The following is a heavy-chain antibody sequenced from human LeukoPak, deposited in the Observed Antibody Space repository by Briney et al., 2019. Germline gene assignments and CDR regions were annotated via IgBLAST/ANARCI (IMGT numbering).Heavy chain of an antibody. CDR2: ISSDGSNK. Sequence: GGSLRLSCAASGFTLSTYGMHWVRQAPGKGLEWVAVISSDGSNKFYADSVKGRFTISRDGSKNTLYLQMNSLRPDDTAVYFCDNPQGTANWYYFHYWGQGTLVTVSS. J-gene: IGHJ4*02. CDR1: GFTLSTYG. V-gene: IGHV3-30*03. CDR3: DNPQGTANWYYFHY. D-gene: IGHD2-21*02.